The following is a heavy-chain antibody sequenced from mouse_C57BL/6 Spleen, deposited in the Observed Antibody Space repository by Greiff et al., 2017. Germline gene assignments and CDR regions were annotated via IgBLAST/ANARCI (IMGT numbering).Heavy chain of an antibody. D-gene: IGHD1-1*01. Sequence: QVQLQQSGAELVMPGASVKLSCKASGYTFTSYWMHWVKQRPGQGLEWIGEIAPSDSYTNYNQKFKGKSTLTVDKSSSTAYMQLNSLTSEDSAVYYCAVYYYGSSQGYYLDYWGQGTTLTGSS. J-gene: IGHJ2*01. V-gene: IGHV1-69*01. CDR1: GYTFTSYW. CDR2: IAPSDSYT. CDR3: AVYYYGSSQGYYLDY.